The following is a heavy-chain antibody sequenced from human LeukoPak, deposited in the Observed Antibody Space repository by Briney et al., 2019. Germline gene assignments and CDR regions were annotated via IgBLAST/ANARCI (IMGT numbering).Heavy chain of an antibody. CDR2: IQRDGSGI. CDR1: GFTFSASW. Sequence: PGGSLRLSCAASGFTFSASWMSWVRQAPGKALEWVSNIQRDGSGIAYADSVKGRFTISRDNAKNSLSLQMTSLTAADTAVYFCARIAAVGSRQFDSWGQGTLVTVSS. J-gene: IGHJ4*02. V-gene: IGHV3-7*05. D-gene: IGHD6-13*01. CDR3: ARIAAVGSRQFDS.